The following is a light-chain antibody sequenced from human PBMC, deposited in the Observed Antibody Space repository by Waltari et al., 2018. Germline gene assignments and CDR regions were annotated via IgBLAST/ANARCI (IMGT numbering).Light chain of an antibody. CDR1: SDIGLYDY. J-gene: IGLJ1*01. V-gene: IGLV2-14*03. Sequence: SDIGLYDYVSWYQQHPGKAPKLIISDVSQRPSGVTARFSGSKSGYTASLTISGLQTEDEADYYCSAYTATDTYVFGSGTTVTVL. CDR3: SAYTATDTYV. CDR2: DVS.